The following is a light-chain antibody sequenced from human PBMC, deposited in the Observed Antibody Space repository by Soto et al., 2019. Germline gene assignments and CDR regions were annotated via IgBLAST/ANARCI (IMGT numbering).Light chain of an antibody. CDR2: GNS. V-gene: IGLV1-40*01. CDR1: SSNIGAGYD. J-gene: IGLJ2*01. CDR3: QSYDSSLGGSV. Sequence: QPVLTQPPSVSGAPGQRVTISCTGSSSNIGAGYDVHWYQQLPGTAPKLLIYGNSNRPSGVPDRFSGSKSGTSASLAITGLEGGDEADYYCQSYDSSLGGSVFGGGTKLTVL.